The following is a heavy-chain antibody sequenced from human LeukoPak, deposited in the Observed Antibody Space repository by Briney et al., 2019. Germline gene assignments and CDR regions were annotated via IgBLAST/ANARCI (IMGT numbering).Heavy chain of an antibody. V-gene: IGHV4-30-2*01. CDR1: GGSISSGGYS. J-gene: IGHJ4*02. CDR2: IYHSGST. Sequence: SQTLSLTCAVSGGSISSGGYSWSWIRQPPGKGLEWIGYIYHSGSTYYNPSLKSRVTISVDRSKNQFSLKLSSVTAADTAVYYCARVYTARGIDYWGQGTLVTVSS. CDR3: ARVYTARGIDY. D-gene: IGHD3-10*01.